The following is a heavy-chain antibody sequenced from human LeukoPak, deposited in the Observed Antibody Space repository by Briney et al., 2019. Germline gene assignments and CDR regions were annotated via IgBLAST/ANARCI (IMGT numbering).Heavy chain of an antibody. J-gene: IGHJ5*02. CDR2: ISGSGGST. Sequence: GGSLRLSCAASGFTFSSYAMSWVRQPPGKGLEWVSAISGSGGSTYYADSVKGRFTISRDNSKNTLYLQMNSLRAEDTAVYYCAKNRVVVPAAMRSWGQGTLVTVSS. CDR3: AKNRVVVPAAMRS. D-gene: IGHD2-2*01. V-gene: IGHV3-23*01. CDR1: GFTFSSYA.